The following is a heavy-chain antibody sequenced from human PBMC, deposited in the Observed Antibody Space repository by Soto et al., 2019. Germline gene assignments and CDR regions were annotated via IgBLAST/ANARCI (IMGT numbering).Heavy chain of an antibody. CDR3: AKPKTVTNYYYYGMDV. CDR2: ISGSGGST. D-gene: IGHD4-17*01. J-gene: IGHJ6*02. CDR1: GFTFSSYA. V-gene: IGHV3-23*01. Sequence: PGGSLRLSCAASGFTFSSYAMSWVRQAPGKGLEWVSAISGSGGSTYYADSVKGRFTISRDNSKNTLYLQMNSLRAEDTAVYYCAKPKTVTNYYYYGMDVWGQGTTVTVSS.